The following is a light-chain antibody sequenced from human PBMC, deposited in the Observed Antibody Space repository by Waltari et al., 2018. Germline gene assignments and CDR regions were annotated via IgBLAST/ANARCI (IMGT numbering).Light chain of an antibody. CDR2: DTF. J-gene: IGKJ4*01. Sequence: EVVLTQSPVTLSLSAGERASLSCRASESVYKYLAWYQQRPGQPPRLLIYDTFNRAAGVPGRFSGSGYGTDFTLTITSLEAEDFAVYFCQQGSILPLTFGGGTRVEIK. V-gene: IGKV3-11*01. CDR3: QQGSILPLT. CDR1: ESVYKY.